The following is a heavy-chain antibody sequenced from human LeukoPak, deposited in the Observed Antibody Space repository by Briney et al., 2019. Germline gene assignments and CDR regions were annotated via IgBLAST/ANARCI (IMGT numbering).Heavy chain of an antibody. D-gene: IGHD2/OR15-2a*01. V-gene: IGHV1-18*01. CDR2: ISAYSGNT. Sequence: ASVKVSCKASGYTFTNYGISWVRQAPGQGLEWMGWISAYSGNTNYAQKLQGRVTMTTDTSTNTAYMELRSLRSDDTAVYYYARGAIATPSADYWGQGTLVTVSS. CDR3: ARGAIATPSADY. J-gene: IGHJ4*02. CDR1: GYTFTNYG.